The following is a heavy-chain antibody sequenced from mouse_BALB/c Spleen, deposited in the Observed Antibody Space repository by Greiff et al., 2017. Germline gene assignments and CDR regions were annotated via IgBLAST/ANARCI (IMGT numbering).Heavy chain of an antibody. J-gene: IGHJ2*01. CDR2: IYPGDGDT. V-gene: IGHV1-80*01. Sequence: VQLVESGAELVRPGSSVKISCKASGYAFSSYWMNWVKQRPGQGLEWIGQIYPGDGDTNYNGKFKGKATLTADKSSSTAYMQLSSLTSEDSAVYFCARRLTTAFDYWGQGTTLTVSS. D-gene: IGHD1-2*01. CDR1: GYAFSSYW. CDR3: ARRLTTAFDY.